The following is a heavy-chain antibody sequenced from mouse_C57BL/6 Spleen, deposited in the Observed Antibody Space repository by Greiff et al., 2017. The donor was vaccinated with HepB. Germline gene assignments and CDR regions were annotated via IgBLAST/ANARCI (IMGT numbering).Heavy chain of an antibody. V-gene: IGHV1-64*01. CDR2: IHPNSGST. CDR1: GYTFTSYW. D-gene: IGHD1-1*02. J-gene: IGHJ4*01. Sequence: QVQLQQPGAELVKPGASVKLSCKASGYTFTSYWMHWVKQRPGQGLEWIGMIHPNSGSTNYNEKFKSKATLTVDKSSSTAYMQLSSLTSEDSAVYYCARWWESYAMDYWGQGTSVTVSS. CDR3: ARWWESYAMDY.